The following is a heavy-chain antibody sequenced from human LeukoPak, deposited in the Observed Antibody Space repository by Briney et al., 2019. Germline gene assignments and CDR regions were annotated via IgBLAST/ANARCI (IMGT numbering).Heavy chain of an antibody. CDR2: IGGSGGST. J-gene: IGHJ4*02. CDR1: GFTFSNYA. CDR3: AQLCDVDY. V-gene: IGHV3-23*01. Sequence: GGSLRLSCAASGFTFSNYAMTWVRQAPGRGLEWVSAIGGSGGSTYYADSVKGRFTISRDNSKNTVYLQMNSLRAEDTAVYYCAQLCDVDYWGQGTLVTVSS.